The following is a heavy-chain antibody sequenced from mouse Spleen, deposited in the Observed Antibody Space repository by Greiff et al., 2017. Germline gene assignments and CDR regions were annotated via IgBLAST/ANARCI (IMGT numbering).Heavy chain of an antibody. D-gene: IGHD2-4*01. Sequence: QVQLQQSGAELARPGASVKMSCKASGYTFTSYTMHWVKQRPGQGLEWIGYINPSSGYTKYNQKFKDKATLTADKSSSTAYMQLSSLTSEDSAVYYCARSTMITGTWFAYWGQGTLVTVSA. CDR3: ARSTMITGTWFAY. J-gene: IGHJ3*01. CDR1: GYTFTSYT. V-gene: IGHV1-4*01. CDR2: INPSSGYT.